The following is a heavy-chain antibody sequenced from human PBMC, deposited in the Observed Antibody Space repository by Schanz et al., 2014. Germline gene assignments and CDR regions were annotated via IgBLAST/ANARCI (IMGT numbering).Heavy chain of an antibody. V-gene: IGHV1-8*01. Sequence: VQLVQSGAEVKRPGASVRVSCKASGYTFTSYDINWVRQAPGQGLEWLGWMNPNSGNPGFAQKFRGRVTMTRNTSMSTAYIELRILTSEDTAVYYCARGRTFDYWGQGTLVTVSS. J-gene: IGHJ4*02. CDR2: MNPNSGNP. CDR1: GYTFTSYD. CDR3: ARGRTFDY.